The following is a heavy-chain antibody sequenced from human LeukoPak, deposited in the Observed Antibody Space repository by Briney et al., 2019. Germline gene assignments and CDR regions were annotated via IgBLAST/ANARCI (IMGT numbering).Heavy chain of an antibody. CDR3: AKGSSDYSGGFDS. CDR2: ISGSGGVT. J-gene: IGHJ4*02. D-gene: IGHD3-22*01. Sequence: GGSLRLSCAASGFTFSTYAVGWVRQAPGKGLEWVSSISGSGGVTFYADSVKGRFTISRDNSKNTLYLQMNSLRAEDTAIYYCAKGSSDYSGGFDSWGQGTLVTVSS. V-gene: IGHV3-23*01. CDR1: GFTFSTYA.